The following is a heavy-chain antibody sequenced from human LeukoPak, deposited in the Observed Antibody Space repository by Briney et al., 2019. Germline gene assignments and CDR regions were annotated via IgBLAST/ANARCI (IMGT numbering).Heavy chain of an antibody. V-gene: IGHV5-10-1*01. CDR2: IDPSDSYT. D-gene: IGHD6-19*01. Sequence: GESLKISCKGFGYSFTSYWITWVRQIPGKGLEWMGRIDPSDSYTNYSPSFQGHVTISADKSISTAYLQWSSLKAPDTVMYYCAMGIAVAGTEIVDYWGQGTLVTVFS. CDR3: AMGIAVAGTEIVDY. J-gene: IGHJ4*02. CDR1: GYSFTSYW.